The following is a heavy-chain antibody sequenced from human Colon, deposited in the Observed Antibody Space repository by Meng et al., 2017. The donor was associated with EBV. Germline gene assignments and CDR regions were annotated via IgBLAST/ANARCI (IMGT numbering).Heavy chain of an antibody. CDR1: GGSISSSSHY. CDR3: ARRTFYFDNSGSGYFFDS. D-gene: IGHD3-22*01. V-gene: IGHV4-39*07. CDR2: VYYSGST. Sequence: LQLQESGPGQLKPSETLSLTCTVSGGSISSSSHYWDWIRQPPGKGLEWIGSVYYSGSTFYSPSLKSRVTISIDTSKNQFSLKLNSGTAADTAIYYCARRTFYFDNSGSGYFFDSWGQGTLVTVSS. J-gene: IGHJ4*02.